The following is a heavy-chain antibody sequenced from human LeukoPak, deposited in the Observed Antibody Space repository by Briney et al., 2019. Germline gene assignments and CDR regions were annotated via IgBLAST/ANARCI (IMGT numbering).Heavy chain of an antibody. CDR1: GFTFSGSW. Sequence: GGSLRLSCAASGFTFSGSWMSWVRRAPGKGLEWVANINQDGSAKNYLDSVKGRFTISIDRGKNSLYLQINSLRDEDTAVYYCARELSWSGRDYWGQGTLVTVSS. D-gene: IGHD3-3*01. V-gene: IGHV3-7*01. CDR3: ARELSWSGRDY. CDR2: INQDGSAK. J-gene: IGHJ4*02.